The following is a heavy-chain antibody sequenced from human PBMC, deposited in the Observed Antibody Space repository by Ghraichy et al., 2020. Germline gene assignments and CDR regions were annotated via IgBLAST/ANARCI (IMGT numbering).Heavy chain of an antibody. CDR2: IWYDGSKK. CDR1: GLTFSSYG. J-gene: IGHJ4*02. V-gene: IGHV3-33*06. D-gene: IGHD3-10*01. Sequence: GGSLRLSCAASGLTFSSYGVHWVRQAPGKGLEWVAVIWYDGSKKYYADSVKGRFTISRDNSKNTLYLQMNSLRVEDTAVYYCAKGGSKDGSGSIDYWGQGTLVTVSS. CDR3: AKGGSKDGSGSIDY.